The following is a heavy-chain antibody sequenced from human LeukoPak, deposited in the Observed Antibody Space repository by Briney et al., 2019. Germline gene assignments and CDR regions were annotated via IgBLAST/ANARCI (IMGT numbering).Heavy chain of an antibody. J-gene: IGHJ6*02. CDR3: ARVMLGPWGITAAGPESYGVDV. V-gene: IGHV4-59*01. CDR1: GGSISTYY. Sequence: PETLSLTCAVSGGSISTYYWSWIRQPPGKGLEWIGYIYYSGSTSYNPSLKSRATISVDRSNNQFSLRLSSVTAADTAVYYCARVMLGPWGITAAGPESYGVDVWGQGTAVAVSS. CDR2: IYYSGST. D-gene: IGHD6-13*01.